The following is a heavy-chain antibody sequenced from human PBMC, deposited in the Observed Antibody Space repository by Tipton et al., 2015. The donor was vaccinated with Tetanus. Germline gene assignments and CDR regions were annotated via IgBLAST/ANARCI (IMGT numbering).Heavy chain of an antibody. J-gene: IGHJ6*02. CDR1: GGSISSSSHY. CDR3: ARDTGSTYAMPV. CDR2: VYYSGTT. V-gene: IGHV4-31*03. Sequence: TLSLSCTVSGGSISSSSHYWTWIRQRPGKGLEWIGYVYYSGTTYFDLSLQSRLTLSVDTSRNLFSLKLTSVTAADTGIYYCARDTGSTYAMPVWGQGTAVTVSS.